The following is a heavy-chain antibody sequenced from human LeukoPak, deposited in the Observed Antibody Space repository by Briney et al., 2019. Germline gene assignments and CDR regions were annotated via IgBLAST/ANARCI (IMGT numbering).Heavy chain of an antibody. CDR1: GGSISSYY. D-gene: IGHD3-22*01. CDR3: ARERSGSYSYGMDV. Sequence: PSETLSLTCTVSGGSISSYYWSWIRQPPGKGLEWIGYIYHSGSTYYNPSLKSRVTISLDASKNQFSLKLSSVTAADTAVYYCARERSGSYSYGMDVWGQGTTVTVSS. J-gene: IGHJ6*02. CDR2: IYHSGST. V-gene: IGHV4-59*06.